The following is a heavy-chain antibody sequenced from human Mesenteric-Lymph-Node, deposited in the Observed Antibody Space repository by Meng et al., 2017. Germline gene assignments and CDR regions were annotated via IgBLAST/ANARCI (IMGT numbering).Heavy chain of an antibody. V-gene: IGHV4-4*02. CDR3: ARAYGQYNWNYDAFDP. CDR1: CGYIRRSHW. CDR2: IYHSGSN. D-gene: IGHD1-7*01. Sequence: PQEEGPALGRTSGPPPLPCSSSCGYIRRSHWWSWGRQPPGKGLEWIGEIYHSGSNNYNPSLKSRVTLSVDKSTNQFSLKLSSVTAAATDVYSCARAYGQYNWNYDAFDPWGQGTLVTVSS. J-gene: IGHJ5*02.